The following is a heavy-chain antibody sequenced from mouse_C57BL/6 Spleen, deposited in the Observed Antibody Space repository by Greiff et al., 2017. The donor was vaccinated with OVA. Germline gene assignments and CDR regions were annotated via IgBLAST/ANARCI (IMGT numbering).Heavy chain of an antibody. D-gene: IGHD1-1*01. CDR3: AIYYYGTGYYAMDY. CDR2: INPSTGGT. Sequence: SGPELVKPGASVKISCKASGYSFTGYYMNWVKQSPEKSLEWIGEINPSTGGTTYNQKFKAKATLTVDKSSSTAYMQLKSLTSEDSAVYYCAIYYYGTGYYAMDYWGQGTSVTVSS. CDR1: GYSFTGYY. V-gene: IGHV1-42*01. J-gene: IGHJ4*01.